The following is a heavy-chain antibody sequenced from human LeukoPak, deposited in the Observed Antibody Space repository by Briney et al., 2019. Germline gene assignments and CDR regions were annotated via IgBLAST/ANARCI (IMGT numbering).Heavy chain of an antibody. D-gene: IGHD3-10*01. V-gene: IGHV4-59*12. CDR1: GGSLSNYY. J-gene: IGHJ5*02. CDR3: AREQYYGSGSFYNWFDP. CDR2: ISYSGNV. Sequence: SETLSLTCNVSGGSLSNYYWRWVRQPPGKGLEWVGYISYSGNVNYNPSLKSRVTISVDTSTNQFSLNLTSVTAADTAVYYCAREQYYGSGSFYNWFDPWGQGTLVTVSS.